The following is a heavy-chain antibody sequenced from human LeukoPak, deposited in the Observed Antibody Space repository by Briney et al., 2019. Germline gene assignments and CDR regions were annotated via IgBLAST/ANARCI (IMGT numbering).Heavy chain of an antibody. Sequence: GASVKVSCKASGYTFTGYYMHWVRQAPGQGLEWMGRINPNSGGTNYAQKFQGRVTMTRDTSISTAYIELSRLRSDDTALYYCARRADWGADAFDIWGQGTMVTVSS. D-gene: IGHD7-27*01. V-gene: IGHV1-2*06. CDR1: GYTFTGYY. CDR3: ARRADWGADAFDI. J-gene: IGHJ3*02. CDR2: INPNSGGT.